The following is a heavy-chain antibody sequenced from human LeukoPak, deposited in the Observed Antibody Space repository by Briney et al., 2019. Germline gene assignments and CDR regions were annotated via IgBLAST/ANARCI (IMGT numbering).Heavy chain of an antibody. D-gene: IGHD4-11*01. J-gene: IGHJ4*02. CDR2: ISRGADT. CDR1: GFDVMTNY. V-gene: IGHV3-66*01. CDR3: VKETPGTTMYY. Sequence: PGGSLRLSCAASGFDVMTNYMSWVRQAPGEGLEWVSVISRGADTYYAGSVKGRFIIYRDSSTNTVYLQMDRLRAEDTAVYFCVKETPGTTMYYWGQGTLVTVSS.